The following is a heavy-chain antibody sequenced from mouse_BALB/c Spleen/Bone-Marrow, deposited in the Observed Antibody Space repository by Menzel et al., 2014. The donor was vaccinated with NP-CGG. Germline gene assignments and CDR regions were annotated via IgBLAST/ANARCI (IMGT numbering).Heavy chain of an antibody. D-gene: IGHD2-1*01. J-gene: IGHJ2*01. CDR1: GYAFSSSW. CDR2: FYPGDGDI. V-gene: IGHV1-82*01. Sequence: VQLQESGPELVKPGASVKISCKASGYAFSSSWMNWVKQRPGKGLEWIGRFYPGDGDINYNGNFKGKATLPADKSTSTAYLQLSDLTSVDSAIYFCVKGGNCRFDYWGQGTPLTVSS. CDR3: VKGGNCRFDY.